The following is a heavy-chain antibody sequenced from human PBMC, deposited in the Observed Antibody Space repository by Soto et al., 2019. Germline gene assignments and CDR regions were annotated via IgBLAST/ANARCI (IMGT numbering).Heavy chain of an antibody. CDR3: ARGEVVVAATFYYYGMDV. D-gene: IGHD2-15*01. CDR1: GYTFTGYY. J-gene: IGHJ6*02. Sequence: ASVKVSCKASGYTFTGYYMHWVRQAPGQGLEWMGWINPNSGGTNYAQKFQGRVTMTRDTSISTAYMELSRLRSDDTAVYYCARGEVVVAATFYYYGMDVWGQGTTVTVSS. CDR2: INPNSGGT. V-gene: IGHV1-2*02.